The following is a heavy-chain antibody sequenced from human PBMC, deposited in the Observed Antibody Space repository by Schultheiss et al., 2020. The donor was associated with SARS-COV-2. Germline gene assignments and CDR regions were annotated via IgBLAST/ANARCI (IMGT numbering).Heavy chain of an antibody. CDR1: GFTFSSYW. V-gene: IGHV3-48*04. CDR2: ISSSGSTI. D-gene: IGHD3-3*01. CDR3: ARVKLRFTVDRWFDP. Sequence: GGSLRLSCAASGFTFSSYWMHWVRQAPGKGLEWVSYISSSGSTIYYADSVKGRFTISRDNAKNSLYLQMNSLRAEDTAVYYCARVKLRFTVDRWFDPWGQGTLVTVSS. J-gene: IGHJ5*02.